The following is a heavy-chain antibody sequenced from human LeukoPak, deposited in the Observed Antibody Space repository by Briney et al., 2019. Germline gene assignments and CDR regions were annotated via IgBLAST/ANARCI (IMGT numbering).Heavy chain of an antibody. V-gene: IGHV3-74*01. CDR2: INSDGSSR. CDR3: ARDPRKSSSWYWDY. Sequence: GGSLRLSCAASGFTVSSNYMSWVRQAPGKGLVWVSRINSDGSSRSYADSVKGRFTISRDNAKNTLYLQMNSLRAEDTAVYYCARDPRKSSSWYWDYWGQGTLVTVSS. D-gene: IGHD6-13*01. CDR1: GFTVSSNY. J-gene: IGHJ4*02.